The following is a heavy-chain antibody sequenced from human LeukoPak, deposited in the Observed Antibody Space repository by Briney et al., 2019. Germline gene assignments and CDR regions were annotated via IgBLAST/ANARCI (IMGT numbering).Heavy chain of an antibody. CDR1: GFTFDDYT. D-gene: IGHD6-19*01. J-gene: IGHJ3*02. CDR2: ISWDGGST. V-gene: IGHV3-43*01. CDR3: AKDSVVAGTGSDAFDI. Sequence: PGGSLRLSCAASGFTFDDYTMHWVRQAPGKGLEWVSLISWDGGSTYYADSVKGRFTISRDNSKNFLYLQMNSLRTEDTALYYCAKDSVVAGTGSDAFDIWGQGTMVTVSS.